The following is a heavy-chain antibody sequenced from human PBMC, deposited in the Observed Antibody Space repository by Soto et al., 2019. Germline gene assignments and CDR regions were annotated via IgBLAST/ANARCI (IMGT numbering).Heavy chain of an antibody. CDR1: GFIFSNYY. J-gene: IGHJ4*02. Sequence: QVQLVESGGALVKPGGSLRLSCAASGFIFSNYYMTWIRQAPGKGPEWISYISGGGDVTAYAHSVKGRFTISRDNTKRSLYLQMDSLTVKDTAVYYCSRDPRLVDYWGQGTLVTVAS. V-gene: IGHV3-11*01. D-gene: IGHD1-26*01. CDR2: ISGGGDVT. CDR3: SRDPRLVDY.